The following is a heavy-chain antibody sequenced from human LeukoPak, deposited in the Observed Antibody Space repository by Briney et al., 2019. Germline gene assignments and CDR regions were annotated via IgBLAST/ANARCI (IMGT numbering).Heavy chain of an antibody. J-gene: IGHJ5*02. D-gene: IGHD2-15*01. CDR3: TRRVSATRWFDP. Sequence: QPGGSLRLSCAASGFTFSSHWVHWVRHAPGKGLVWVSRINSDGSTTNYADSVKGRFTISRDNAENTMYLQMNSLRVEDTAVYYCTRRVSATRWFDPWGQGTLVTVSS. CDR1: GFTFSSHW. V-gene: IGHV3-74*01. CDR2: INSDGSTT.